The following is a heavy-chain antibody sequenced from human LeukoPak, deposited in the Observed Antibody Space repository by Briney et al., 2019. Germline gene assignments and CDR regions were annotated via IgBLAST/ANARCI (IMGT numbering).Heavy chain of an antibody. CDR1: GFTFRTFN. Sequence: GGSLRLSCTASGFTFRTFNMDWVRQAPGKGLEWISHIGASGKTTYYADSVRGRFTISRDNAKNSLFLQMSSLRAEDTAVYYCARAPGGEMANNYGLDVWGQGTTVAVSS. D-gene: IGHD5-24*01. CDR3: ARAPGGEMANNYGLDV. J-gene: IGHJ6*02. CDR2: IGASGKTT. V-gene: IGHV3-48*04.